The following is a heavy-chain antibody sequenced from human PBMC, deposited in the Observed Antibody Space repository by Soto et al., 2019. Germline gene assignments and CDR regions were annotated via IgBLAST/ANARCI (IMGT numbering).Heavy chain of an antibody. D-gene: IGHD3-16*02. CDR3: ARDVNRIFDY. J-gene: IGHJ4*02. Sequence: EVQLVASGGGLVQPGGSLRLSCAASEFTFSSFWMSWLRQSPGKGLEWLAQINQDASERYYVDSVKGRFTISRDNAKNSLYLQMNSLGAEDTAVYYCARDVNRIFDYWGQGTLVTVSS. V-gene: IGHV3-7*01. CDR2: INQDASER. CDR1: EFTFSSFW.